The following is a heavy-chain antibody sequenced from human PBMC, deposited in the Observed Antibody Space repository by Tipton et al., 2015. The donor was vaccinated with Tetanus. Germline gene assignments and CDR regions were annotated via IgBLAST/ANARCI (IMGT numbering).Heavy chain of an antibody. CDR2: IYYTERT. Sequence: TLSLTCTVSGASINAGGYLWTWLRQHPGKGLEWIGNIYYTERTSYTPSLDSRVTISLDTSKNQLSLRLTSVTAADTAVYFCARRSYCTSPRCFDAFDLWGPGTRVTVSS. J-gene: IGHJ3*01. D-gene: IGHD2-8*01. V-gene: IGHV4-31*03. CDR3: ARRSYCTSPRCFDAFDL. CDR1: GASINAGGYL.